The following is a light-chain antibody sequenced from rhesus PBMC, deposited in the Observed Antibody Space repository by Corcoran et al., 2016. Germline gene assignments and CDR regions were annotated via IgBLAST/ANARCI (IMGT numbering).Light chain of an antibody. CDR2: KAS. Sequence: DIQMTQSPSSLSASVGDRVTITCRASQGISSWLAWYQQKPGKAPNLLISKASSLKSGVPSRFSGSGSGTEFTLTISSLQPEDFATYYCQQYYRAPFTFGPGTKLDIK. CDR1: QGISSW. CDR3: QQYYRAPFT. J-gene: IGKJ3*01. V-gene: IGKV1-21*01.